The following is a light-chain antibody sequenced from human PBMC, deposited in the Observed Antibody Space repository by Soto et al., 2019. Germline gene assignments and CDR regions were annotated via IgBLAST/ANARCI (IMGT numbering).Light chain of an antibody. V-gene: IGKV2-30*02. CDR3: MQGTHWPYT. J-gene: IGKJ2*01. CDR1: QSLVHTDGNTH. Sequence: DVVMTQSPLSLPVTLGQPASISCRSTQSLVHTDGNTHLNWFHQRPGQSPRRLICKVSNRESGVPDRFSGSASGTDFTLKSSRVEAEDVGVYYCMQGTHWPYTFGQGTKLEIK. CDR2: KVS.